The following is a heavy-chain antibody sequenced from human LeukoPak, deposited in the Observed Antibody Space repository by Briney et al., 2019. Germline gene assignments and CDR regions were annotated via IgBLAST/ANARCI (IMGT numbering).Heavy chain of an antibody. V-gene: IGHV4-38-2*02. CDR1: GYSISSGYY. CDR2: IYHSGYT. J-gene: IGHJ4*02. CDR3: ARDMNPTHYFDY. Sequence: SETLSLTCNVSGYSISSGYYWAWIRQAPGKGLEWIGSIYHSGYTHYNPSLKGRVTISVDTSKNDFSLKLSSVAAADTAIYYCARDMNPTHYFDYWGQGTLVTGSS. D-gene: IGHD3-16*01.